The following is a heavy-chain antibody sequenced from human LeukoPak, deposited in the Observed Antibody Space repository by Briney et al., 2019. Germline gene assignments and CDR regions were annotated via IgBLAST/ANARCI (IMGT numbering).Heavy chain of an antibody. J-gene: IGHJ6*03. V-gene: IGHV3-48*01. Sequence: PGGSLRLSCAASGFTFSSYSMNWVRQAPGKGLEWVSYIISSSSTIYYADSVKGRFTISRDNAKNSLYLQMNSLRAEDTAVYYCARVPVGATHYYYMDVWGKGTTVTVSS. CDR3: ARVPVGATHYYYMDV. CDR1: GFTFSSYS. CDR2: IISSSSTI. D-gene: IGHD1-26*01.